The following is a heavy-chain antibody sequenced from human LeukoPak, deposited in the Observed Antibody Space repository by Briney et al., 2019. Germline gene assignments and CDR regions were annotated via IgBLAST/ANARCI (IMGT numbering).Heavy chain of an antibody. CDR2: INPNSGGT. J-gene: IGHJ6*03. Sequence: ASVTVSCKASGYTFTGYYMHWVRQAPGQGLERMGRINPNSGGTNYAQKFQGRVTMTRDTSISTDYMELSRLRSDDTAVYYCARASTPHDFWSGYATYYYYYMDVWGKGTTVTVSS. CDR3: ARASTPHDFWSGYATYYYYYMDV. CDR1: GYTFTGYY. V-gene: IGHV1-2*06. D-gene: IGHD3-3*01.